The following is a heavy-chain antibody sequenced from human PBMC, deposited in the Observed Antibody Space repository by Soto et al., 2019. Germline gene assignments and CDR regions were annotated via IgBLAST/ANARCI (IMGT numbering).Heavy chain of an antibody. CDR3: ARGGISHWAYFYYMDV. Sequence: PSETLSVTCVVSGGSLSDYFWSWSRQPPGMALEWIGEINHLGSINYNPSLKSRVTMSVDTSKNQFSLTLNSVTAADTATYYCARGGISHWAYFYYMDVWDRGTTVTVSS. J-gene: IGHJ6*03. V-gene: IGHV4-34*01. CDR1: GGSLSDYF. CDR2: INHLGSI. D-gene: IGHD2-21*01.